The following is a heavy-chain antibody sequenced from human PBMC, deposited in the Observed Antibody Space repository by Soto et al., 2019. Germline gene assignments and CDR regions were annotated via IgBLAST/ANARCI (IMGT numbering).Heavy chain of an antibody. CDR3: ARDQGHYYDPYYYYGMDV. CDR1: GFTFSSYW. J-gene: IGHJ6*02. Sequence: GGSLRLSCAASGFTFSSYWMHWVRQAPGKGLVWVSRINSDGSSTSYADSVKGRFTISRDNAKNTLYLQMNSLRAEDTAVYYCARDQGHYYDPYYYYGMDVWGQGTTVTVSS. D-gene: IGHD3-22*01. CDR2: INSDGSST. V-gene: IGHV3-74*01.